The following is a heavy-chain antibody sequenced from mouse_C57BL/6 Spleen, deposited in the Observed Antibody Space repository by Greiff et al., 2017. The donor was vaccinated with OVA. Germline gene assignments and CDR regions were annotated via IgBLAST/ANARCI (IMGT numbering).Heavy chain of an antibody. CDR1: GYAFSSSW. CDR2: IYPGDGDT. CDR3: ADCGYSYYFDY. Sequence: QVQLQQSGPELVKPGASVKISCKASGYAFSSSWMNWVKQRPGKGLEWIGRIYPGDGDTNYNGKFKGKATLTADKSSSTAYMQLSGLTSEDSAVSFCADCGYSYYFDYWGQGTTLTVSS. V-gene: IGHV1-82*01. J-gene: IGHJ2*01. D-gene: IGHD2-2*01.